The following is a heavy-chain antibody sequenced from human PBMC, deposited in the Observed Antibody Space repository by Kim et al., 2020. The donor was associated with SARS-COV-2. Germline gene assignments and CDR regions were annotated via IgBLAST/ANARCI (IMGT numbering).Heavy chain of an antibody. D-gene: IGHD3-22*01. CDR1: VGSISSDGYY. Sequence: SETLSLTCTVSVGSISSDGYYWTWIRQHPGKGLEWIGYIYYSGSTYYNPSLMSRVTISVDTSRNQFSLKLNSVTAADTAVYYCARDQYYDFSGYDYWGQGTLVTVSS. CDR3: ARDQYYDFSGYDY. J-gene: IGHJ4*02. V-gene: IGHV4-31*03. CDR2: IYYSGST.